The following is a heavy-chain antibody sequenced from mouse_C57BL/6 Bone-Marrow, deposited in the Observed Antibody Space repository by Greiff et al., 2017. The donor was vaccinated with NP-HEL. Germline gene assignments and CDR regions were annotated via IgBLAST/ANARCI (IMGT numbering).Heavy chain of an antibody. Sequence: QVQLQQSGAELARPGASVKMSCKASGYTFTSYTMLWVKQRPGQGLEWIGYINPSSGYTKYNQKFKDKATLTADKSSSTAYMQLSSLTSEDSAVYYCASPYGSSPYYAMDYWGQGTSVTVSS. V-gene: IGHV1-4*01. CDR3: ASPYGSSPYYAMDY. D-gene: IGHD1-1*01. CDR2: INPSSGYT. J-gene: IGHJ4*01. CDR1: GYTFTSYT.